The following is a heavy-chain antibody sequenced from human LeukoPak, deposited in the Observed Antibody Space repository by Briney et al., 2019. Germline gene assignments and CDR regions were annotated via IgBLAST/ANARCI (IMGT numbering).Heavy chain of an antibody. V-gene: IGHV3-74*01. Sequence: AGGSLRLSCAASGFTFSSYWMHWVRQAPGKGLVWVSRINIDGSGTSYADSVKGRFTISRDNAKNTLYLQMNSLRVEDTAVYYYAKVRPGYYYMDVWGKGTTVTVSS. D-gene: IGHD4-17*01. CDR1: GFTFSSYW. CDR3: AKVRPGYYYMDV. CDR2: INIDGSGT. J-gene: IGHJ6*03.